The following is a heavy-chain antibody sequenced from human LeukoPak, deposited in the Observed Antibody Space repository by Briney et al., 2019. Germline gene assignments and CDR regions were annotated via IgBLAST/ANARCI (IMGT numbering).Heavy chain of an antibody. CDR1: GYTFTGYY. CDR2: INPISGGT. CDR3: AFGTMIVVAPAVHFDY. Sequence: GASVRDSCKTSGYTFTGYYIHWVRQAPGQGLEWMGWINPISGGTNYAQQFQGRVTMTRDTSISTAYMELSRLTSDDTAVYYCAFGTMIVVAPAVHFDYWGQGTLVTVSS. J-gene: IGHJ4*02. D-gene: IGHD3-22*01. V-gene: IGHV1-2*02.